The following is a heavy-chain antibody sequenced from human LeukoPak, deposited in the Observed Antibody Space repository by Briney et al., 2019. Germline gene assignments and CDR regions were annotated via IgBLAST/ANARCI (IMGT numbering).Heavy chain of an antibody. V-gene: IGHV4-59*01. CDR1: GGSIRSYY. CDR2: IYYSGST. J-gene: IGHJ4*02. Sequence: PSETLSLTCTVSGGSIRSYYWSWIRQPPGKGLEWIGYIYYSGSTNYNPSLKSRVSISVDTSKNQFSLKLSSVTAADTAVYYCARTGSTVTMLYAFDHWGQGTLVTV. D-gene: IGHD4-17*01. CDR3: ARTGSTVTMLYAFDH.